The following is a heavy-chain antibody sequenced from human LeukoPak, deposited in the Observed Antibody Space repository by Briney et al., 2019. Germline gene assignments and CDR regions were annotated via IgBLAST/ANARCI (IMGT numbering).Heavy chain of an antibody. CDR3: ARGDCSGGTCYRALDI. CDR2: ISYDGRSE. D-gene: IGHD2-15*01. V-gene: IGHV3-30*03. J-gene: IGHJ3*02. Sequence: GGSLRLSCAASGFTFSSYGMVWVRQAPGKGLEWVSAISYDGRSELYAESVKGRFTISRDNSKRTLYLQMNSLRAEDTAIYYCARGDCSGGTCYRALDIWGQGTMVTVSS. CDR1: GFTFSSYG.